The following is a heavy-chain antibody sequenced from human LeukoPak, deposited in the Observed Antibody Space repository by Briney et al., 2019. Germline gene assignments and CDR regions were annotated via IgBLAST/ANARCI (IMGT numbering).Heavy chain of an antibody. CDR2: ISGSGGVT. D-gene: IGHD5-24*01. CDR3: AKVKRDGYNGVHAFDI. Sequence: LPGGSLRLXCAASGFTFSSYAVSWVRQAPGKGLEWVSAISGSGGVTDYADSVKGRFTISRDNSKNTLYLQMNSLRAEDTAVYYCAKVKRDGYNGVHAFDIWGQGTMVTVSS. J-gene: IGHJ3*02. CDR1: GFTFSSYA. V-gene: IGHV3-23*01.